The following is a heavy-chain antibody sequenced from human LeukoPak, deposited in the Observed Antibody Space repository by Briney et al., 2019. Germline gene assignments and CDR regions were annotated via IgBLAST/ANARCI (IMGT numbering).Heavy chain of an antibody. CDR1: GGSISSGSYY. Sequence: SETLSLTCTVSGGSISSGSYYWSWIRQPAGKGLEWIGRIYTSGSTNYNPSLKSRVTISVDTSKNQFSLKLSSVTAADTAVYYCARGLLQWGQGTVVTVSS. CDR3: ARGLLQ. V-gene: IGHV4-61*02. CDR2: IYTSGST. J-gene: IGHJ4*02. D-gene: IGHD1-1*01.